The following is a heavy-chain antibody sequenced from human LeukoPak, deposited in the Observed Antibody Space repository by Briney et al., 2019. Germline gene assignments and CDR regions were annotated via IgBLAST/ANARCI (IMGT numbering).Heavy chain of an antibody. V-gene: IGHV3-11*06. J-gene: IGHJ5*02. Sequence: GGSLRLSCAASGFTFSNAWMSWVRQAPGKGLEWVSYISSSGSYTNYADSLKGRFTISRDNAKNSLYLQMNSLRAEDTAVYYCARGKNWFDPWGQGILVTVSS. CDR2: ISSSGSYT. CDR1: GFTFSNAW. CDR3: ARGKNWFDP.